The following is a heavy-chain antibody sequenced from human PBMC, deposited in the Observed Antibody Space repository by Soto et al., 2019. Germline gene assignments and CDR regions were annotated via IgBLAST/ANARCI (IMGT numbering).Heavy chain of an antibody. CDR1: GFTFSTYG. J-gene: IGHJ4*02. Sequence: EVQLLESGGGLVQPGGSLRLSCTASGFTFSTYGMSWVRQAPGKGLEWVSSLSGDGTTTYYIDSVKGRFTISRDNSRNTLSLQMNSLRTEDKAVYYCAKDIAFDSSAYNYWGQGILVTVSS. D-gene: IGHD3-22*01. CDR3: AKDIAFDSSAYNY. V-gene: IGHV3-23*01. CDR2: LSGDGTTT.